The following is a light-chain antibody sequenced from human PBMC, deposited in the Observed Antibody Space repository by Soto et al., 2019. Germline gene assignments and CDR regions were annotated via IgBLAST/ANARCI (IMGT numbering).Light chain of an antibody. CDR2: WAS. Sequence: DIVMTQSPDSLAVSLGERATINCKSSQSVLYSSNNKNYLAWYQQKPGQPPRLLIYWASTRESGVPDRFSGGGSWTDFTLTISSLQAEDVAVYYCQQLYSTPPYTFGQGTKLEIK. CDR3: QQLYSTPPYT. J-gene: IGKJ2*01. CDR1: QSVLYSSNNKNY. V-gene: IGKV4-1*01.